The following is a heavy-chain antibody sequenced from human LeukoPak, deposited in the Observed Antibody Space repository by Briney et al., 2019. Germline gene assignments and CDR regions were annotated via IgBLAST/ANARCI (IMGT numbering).Heavy chain of an antibody. Sequence: GGSLRLSCAASGFTVSSSYMSWVRQAPGKGLEWVSLIYSGGSTYCAASVKGRFTISRDNSKNTLYLQMNSLRPEDTAVYYCAKGYNYAYEYWGQGTLVTVSS. CDR2: IYSGGST. CDR1: GFTVSSSY. V-gene: IGHV3-53*01. J-gene: IGHJ4*02. CDR3: AKGYNYAYEY. D-gene: IGHD5-18*01.